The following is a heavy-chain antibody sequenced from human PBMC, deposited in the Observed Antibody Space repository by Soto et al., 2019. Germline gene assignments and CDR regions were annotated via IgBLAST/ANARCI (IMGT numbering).Heavy chain of an antibody. CDR2: INHSGST. Sequence: SETLSLTCAVYGGSFSGYYWSWIRQPPGKGLEWIGEINHSGSTNYNPSLKSRVTISVDTSKNQFSLKLSSVTAADTAVYYCASSSLYGMDVWGQGTTVTVSS. J-gene: IGHJ6*02. CDR1: GGSFSGYY. CDR3: ASSSLYGMDV. V-gene: IGHV4-34*01.